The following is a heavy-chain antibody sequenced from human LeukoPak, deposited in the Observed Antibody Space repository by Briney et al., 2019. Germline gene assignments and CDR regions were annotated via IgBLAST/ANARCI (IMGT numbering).Heavy chain of an antibody. J-gene: IGHJ4*02. Sequence: GGSLRLSCAASGFTFGSYMMTWVRQAPGRGLEWVSTISSNGGSTYYADSVKGRFTISRDNSKNTLYLQMSSLRAEDTAIYYCARYCSGASCYSGVDYWAREPWSPARQ. V-gene: IGHV3-23*01. D-gene: IGHD2-15*01. CDR2: ISSNGGST. CDR3: ARYCSGASCYSGVDY. CDR1: GFTFGSYM.